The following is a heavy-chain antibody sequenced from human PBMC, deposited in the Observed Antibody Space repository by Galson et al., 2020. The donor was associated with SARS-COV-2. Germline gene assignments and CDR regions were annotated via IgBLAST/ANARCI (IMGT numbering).Heavy chain of an antibody. CDR1: GFTFNSSG. CDR3: ARYSSTYALDY. Sequence: GGSLRLSCVASGFTFNSSGMPWVRQPPGKGLEWVAVIWYAGSYNYYADSVKGRFTIYSDNSNNTLYLQMNSLRAEDTAVYYCARYSSTYALDYWGQGTRVTVSS. V-gene: IGHV3-33*01. J-gene: IGHJ4*02. D-gene: IGHD2-2*01. CDR2: IWYAGSYN.